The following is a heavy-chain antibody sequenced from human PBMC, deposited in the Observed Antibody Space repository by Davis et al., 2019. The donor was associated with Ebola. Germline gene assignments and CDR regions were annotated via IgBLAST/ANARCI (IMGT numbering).Heavy chain of an antibody. CDR1: GFTFSSYA. J-gene: IGHJ6*02. V-gene: IGHV3-30*14. CDR3: ARVPLYYGMDV. CDR2: ISYDGSNK. Sequence: PGGSLRLSCAASGFTFSSYAMHWVRQAPGKGLEWVAVISYDGSNKYYADSVKGRFTISRHNSKNTLYLQMNSLRAEDTAVYYCARVPLYYGMDVWGQGTTVTVSS.